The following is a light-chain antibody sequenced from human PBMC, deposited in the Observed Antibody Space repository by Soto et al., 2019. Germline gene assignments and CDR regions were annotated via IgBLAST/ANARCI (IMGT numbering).Light chain of an antibody. CDR3: QQRSNWPPT. Sequence: EIVLTQSPATLSLSPGERATLSCRASQSVSSYLAWYQQKPGQAPRLLIYDASNRATGIPARFSGSGSGTDFTLPISSLEPEDFAVYYWQQRSNWPPTFGGGTKVEIK. CDR2: DAS. V-gene: IGKV3-11*01. CDR1: QSVSSY. J-gene: IGKJ4*01.